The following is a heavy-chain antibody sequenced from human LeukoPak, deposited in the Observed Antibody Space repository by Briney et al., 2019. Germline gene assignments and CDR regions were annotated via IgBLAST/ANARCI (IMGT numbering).Heavy chain of an antibody. J-gene: IGHJ4*02. CDR1: GGSISSYY. CDR2: IYTSGST. V-gene: IGHV4-4*07. CDR3: AREVAGTVGEKYVEGIDY. Sequence: SETLSLTCTVSGGSISSYYWSWIRQPAGKGLEWIGRIYTSGSTNYNPSLKSRVTMSVDTSKNQFSLKPSSVTAADTAVYYCAREVAGTVGEKYVEGIDYWGQGTLVTVSS. D-gene: IGHD6-19*01.